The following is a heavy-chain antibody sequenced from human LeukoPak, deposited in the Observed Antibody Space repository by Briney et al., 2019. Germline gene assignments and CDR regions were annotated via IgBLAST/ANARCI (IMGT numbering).Heavy chain of an antibody. Sequence: TGGSLLLSCAASGFIVSSNYMSWGRPAPGKGLEWVSVIYSGGTGGSTYYADSVKGTFTISRDDSKNTLYLQMNSLRAEDTAVYYCARDRELERNWFDPWGQGTLVIVSS. D-gene: IGHD1-1*01. CDR1: GFIVSSNY. CDR3: ARDRELERNWFDP. V-gene: IGHV3-66*01. J-gene: IGHJ5*02. CDR2: IYSGGTGGST.